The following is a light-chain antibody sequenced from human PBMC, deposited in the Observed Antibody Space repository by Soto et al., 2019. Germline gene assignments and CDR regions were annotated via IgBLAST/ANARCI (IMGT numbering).Light chain of an antibody. V-gene: IGLV2-18*01. J-gene: IGLJ1*01. Sequence: QSVLTQPPSVSGSPGQSVTISCTGTSSDVGRYNRVSWYQQPPGTAPKLPIYEVRNRPSGVPDRFSGSRSANTASLTISGLQAEDEADYYCSLYTTNSTFVFGAGTKVTVL. CDR2: EVR. CDR1: SSDVGRYNR. CDR3: SLYTTNSTFV.